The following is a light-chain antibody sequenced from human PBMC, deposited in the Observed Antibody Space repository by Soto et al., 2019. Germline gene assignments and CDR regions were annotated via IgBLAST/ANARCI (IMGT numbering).Light chain of an antibody. Sequence: IVLTQSPGTLSLSPGESAALSCRASQSVDNYVAWYQQRPGQAPRLLLYASSRRAPGIPDRFSGSGSGTDFTLTISRLKPEDFAIDYCQKFVNSPSIGQGTKLEI. CDR1: QSVDNY. J-gene: IGKJ2*03. V-gene: IGKV3-20*01. CDR2: ASS. CDR3: QKFVNSPS.